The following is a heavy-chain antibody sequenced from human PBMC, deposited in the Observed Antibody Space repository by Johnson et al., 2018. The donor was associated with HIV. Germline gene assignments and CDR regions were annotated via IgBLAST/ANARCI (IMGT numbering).Heavy chain of an antibody. CDR2: ISYDGSNK. V-gene: IGHV3-30*04. J-gene: IGHJ3*02. CDR1: GFTFSSYA. Sequence: QEQLVESGGGVVQPGRSLRLSCAASGFTFSSYAMHWVRQAPGKGLEWVAVISYDGSNKYYADSVKGRFTISRDNSKNTLYLQMNSLRAEDTAVYYCARGKYYYDSSGYYGTKTNNGAFDIWGQGTMVTVSS. CDR3: ARGKYYYDSSGYYGTKTNNGAFDI. D-gene: IGHD3-22*01.